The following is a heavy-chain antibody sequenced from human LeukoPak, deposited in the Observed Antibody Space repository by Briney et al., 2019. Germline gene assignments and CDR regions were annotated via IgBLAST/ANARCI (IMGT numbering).Heavy chain of an antibody. CDR3: ARAGGYSSSWYYAEYFQH. J-gene: IGHJ1*01. D-gene: IGHD6-13*01. CDR1: GYTFTSYG. V-gene: IGHV1-69*04. Sequence: ASAKVSCKASGYTFTSYGISWVRQAPGQGLEWMGRIIPILGIANYAQKFQGRVTITADKSTSTAYMELSSLRSEDTAVYYCARAGGYSSSWYYAEYFQHWGQGTLVTVSS. CDR2: IIPILGIA.